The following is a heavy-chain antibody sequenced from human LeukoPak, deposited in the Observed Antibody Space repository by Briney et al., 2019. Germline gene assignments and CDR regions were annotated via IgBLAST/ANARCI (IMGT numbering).Heavy chain of an antibody. D-gene: IGHD7-27*01. CDR2: LSASGGTT. J-gene: IGHJ4*02. V-gene: IGHV3-23*01. CDR3: AKLIGDESF. Sequence: PGGSLRLSCAASGLTFSSYAMSWVRQAPGKGLEWVSSLSASGGTTNYADSVKGRFTISRDNSKNTLYLQMNSLRVEDKAVYYCAKLIGDESFWGQGTLVTVSS. CDR1: GLTFSSYA.